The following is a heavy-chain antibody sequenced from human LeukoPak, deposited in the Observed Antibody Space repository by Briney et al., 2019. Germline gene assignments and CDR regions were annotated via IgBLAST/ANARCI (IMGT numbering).Heavy chain of an antibody. J-gene: IGHJ4*02. CDR1: GYTFTCYY. CDR3: ARGGYGSSSSGEDY. CDR2: INPNSGGT. D-gene: IGHD6-6*01. Sequence: ASVKVSCKASGYTFTCYYMHWVRQAPGQGLEWMGWINPNSGGTNYAQKFQGRVTMTRDTSISTAYMELSSLRSDDTAMYYCARGGYGSSSSGEDYWGQGTLVTVSS. V-gene: IGHV1-2*02.